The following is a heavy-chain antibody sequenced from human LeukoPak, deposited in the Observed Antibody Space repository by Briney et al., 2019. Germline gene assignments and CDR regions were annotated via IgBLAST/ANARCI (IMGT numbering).Heavy chain of an antibody. V-gene: IGHV3-7*03. CDR1: GFTFSSYW. CDR3: ARESSGWYTVGYFDY. D-gene: IGHD6-19*01. CDR2: IKRDGSEK. J-gene: IGHJ4*02. Sequence: GGSLRLSCAASGFTFSSYWMTWVRQAPGKGLEWVANIKRDGSEKHYVDSVKGRFTISRDNAKNSMFLQMNSLRAEDTAVYYCARESSGWYTVGYFDYWGQGTLVTVSS.